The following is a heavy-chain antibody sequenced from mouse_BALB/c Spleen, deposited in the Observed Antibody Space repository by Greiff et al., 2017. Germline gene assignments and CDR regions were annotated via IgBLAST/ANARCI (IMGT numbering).Heavy chain of an antibody. Sequence: QVQLKQSGAELVRPGTSVKISCKASGYTFTNYWLGWVKQRPGHGLEWIGDIYPGGGYTNYNEKFKGKATLTADTSSSTAYMQLSSLTSEDSAVYFCAVYDGYYEFAYWGQGTLVTVSA. CDR1: GYTFTNYW. J-gene: IGHJ3*01. CDR3: AVYDGYYEFAY. D-gene: IGHD2-3*01. CDR2: IYPGGGYT. V-gene: IGHV1-63*02.